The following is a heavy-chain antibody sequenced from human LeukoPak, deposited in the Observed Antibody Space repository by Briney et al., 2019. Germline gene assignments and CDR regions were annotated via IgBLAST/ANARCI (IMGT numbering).Heavy chain of an antibody. CDR3: ARGPPRLRYFDWSRGYSDY. D-gene: IGHD3-9*01. J-gene: IGHJ4*02. Sequence: SETLSLTCAVYGGSFSGYYWSWIRQPPGKGLEWIGEISHSGSTNYNPSLKSRVTISVDTSKNQFSLKLSSVTAADTAVHYCARGPPRLRYFDWSRGYSDYWGQGTLVTVSS. V-gene: IGHV4-34*01. CDR1: GGSFSGYY. CDR2: ISHSGST.